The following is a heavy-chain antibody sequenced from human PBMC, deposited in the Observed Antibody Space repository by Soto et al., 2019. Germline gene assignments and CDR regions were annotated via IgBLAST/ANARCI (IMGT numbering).Heavy chain of an antibody. Sequence: GASVKVSCKASGGTLSSYAISWVRQAPGQGLEWMGGIIPIFGTANYAQKFQGRVTITADESTSTAYMELSSLSSEDTAVYYCARPYGSGTNGMDVWGQGTTVTVSS. CDR1: GGTLSSYA. J-gene: IGHJ6*02. V-gene: IGHV1-69*13. CDR2: IIPIFGTA. D-gene: IGHD3-10*01. CDR3: ARPYGSGTNGMDV.